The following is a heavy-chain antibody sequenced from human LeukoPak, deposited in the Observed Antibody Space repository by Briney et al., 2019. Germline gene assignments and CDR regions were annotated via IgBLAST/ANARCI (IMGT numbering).Heavy chain of an antibody. D-gene: IGHD3-22*01. CDR2: ISTNGGST. CDR3: ARGGYYDSSGSFDY. Sequence: GGSLRLSCAASGFTFSSYAVSWVRQAPGKGLEWVSAISTNGGSTDYANSVKGRFTISRDNSDNRVFLQMGTLRAEDMAVYYCARGGYYDSSGSFDYWGQGILVTVSS. V-gene: IGHV3-64*01. CDR1: GFTFSSYA. J-gene: IGHJ4*02.